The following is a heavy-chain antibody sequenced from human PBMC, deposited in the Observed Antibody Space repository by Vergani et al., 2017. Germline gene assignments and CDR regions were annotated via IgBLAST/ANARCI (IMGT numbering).Heavy chain of an antibody. J-gene: IGHJ4*02. CDR2: IRSKANSYAT. D-gene: IGHD3-3*01. Sequence: EVQLVESGGGLVQPGGSLKLSCAASGFTFSGSAMHWVRQASGKGLEWVGRIRSKANSYATAYAASVKGRFTISRDNAKNSLYLQMNSLRAEDTAVYYCAREDFWSGYVDYWGQGTLVTVSS. CDR1: GFTFSGSA. CDR3: AREDFWSGYVDY. V-gene: IGHV3-73*01.